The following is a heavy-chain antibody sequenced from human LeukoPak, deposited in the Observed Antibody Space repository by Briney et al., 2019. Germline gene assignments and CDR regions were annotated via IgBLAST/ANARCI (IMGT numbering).Heavy chain of an antibody. CDR2: ISAYNGET. D-gene: IGHD4-17*01. CDR1: GYTFTGYG. CDR3: ARTRPTVQGWGFDY. Sequence: ASVTVSFKASGYTFTGYGISWVRQAPGEGLEWVGWISAYNGETQYTQKVQGRVTMTTDTPTSTVYMDLRSLRSDDTAVYYCARTRPTVQGWGFDYWGQGTLVTVSS. J-gene: IGHJ4*02. V-gene: IGHV1-18*01.